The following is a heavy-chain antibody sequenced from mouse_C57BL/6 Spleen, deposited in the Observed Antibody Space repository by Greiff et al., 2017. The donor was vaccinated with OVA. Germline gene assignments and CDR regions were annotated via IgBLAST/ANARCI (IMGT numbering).Heavy chain of an antibody. Sequence: QVQLQQPGAELVKPGASVKLSCKASGYTFTSYWMHWVKQRPGQGLEWIGMIHPNSGSTNYNEKFKSKATLTVDKSSSTAYMQLSSLTSEDSAVYYCARSLGSSHFYYFDYWGQGTTLTVSS. CDR1: GYTFTSYW. CDR2: IHPNSGST. CDR3: ARSLGSSHFYYFDY. V-gene: IGHV1-64*01. J-gene: IGHJ2*01. D-gene: IGHD1-1*01.